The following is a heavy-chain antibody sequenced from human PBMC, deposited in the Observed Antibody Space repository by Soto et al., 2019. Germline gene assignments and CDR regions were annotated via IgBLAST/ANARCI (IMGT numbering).Heavy chain of an antibody. CDR1: GFTFNSYA. CDR2: ISGSGWQT. J-gene: IGHJ2*01. Sequence: EVRLMESGGGFLQPGESQSLSCVASGFTFNSYAMSWVRQTPEKGLEWVSAISGSGWQTYYAESVQGRFTISRDNSKTTVYLHMNRLRAEDSGIYYCAKGRYFDASGGCANFWGRGTLVTVSS. D-gene: IGHD3-9*01. V-gene: IGHV3-23*01. CDR3: AKGRYFDASGGCANF.